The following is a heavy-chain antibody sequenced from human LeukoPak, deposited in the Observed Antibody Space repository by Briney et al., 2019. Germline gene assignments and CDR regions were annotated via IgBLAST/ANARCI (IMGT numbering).Heavy chain of an antibody. D-gene: IGHD3-22*01. V-gene: IGHV1-18*01. Sequence: ASVKVSCKASGYTFTTYGISWVRQAPGQGLELMGWISAYNGNTNYAQKLQGRVTMTTDTSTSTAYMELRSLRSDDTAVYYCARDSPIYYDSGGYDAGHYWGQGTLVTVSS. CDR1: GYTFTTYG. CDR2: ISAYNGNT. CDR3: ARDSPIYYDSGGYDAGHY. J-gene: IGHJ4*02.